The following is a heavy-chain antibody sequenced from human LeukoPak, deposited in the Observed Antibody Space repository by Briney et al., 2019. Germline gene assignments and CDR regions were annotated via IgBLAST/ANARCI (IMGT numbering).Heavy chain of an antibody. J-gene: IGHJ3*02. CDR2: IYYSGST. CDR1: GGSISSSSYY. V-gene: IGHV4-39*01. Sequence: SETLSLTCTVSGGSISSSSYYWGWIRQPPGKGLEWIGSIYYSGSTYYNPSLKSRVTISVDTSKNQFSLKLSSVTAADTAVYYCARHNRDGGYEYSSSLPVYDAFDIWGQGTMVTVSS. CDR3: ARHNRDGGYEYSSSLPVYDAFDI. D-gene: IGHD6-6*01.